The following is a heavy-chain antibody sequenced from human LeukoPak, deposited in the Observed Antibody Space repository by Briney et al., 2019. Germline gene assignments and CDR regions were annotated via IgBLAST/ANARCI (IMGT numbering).Heavy chain of an antibody. CDR2: IKQDGSEK. V-gene: IGHV3-7*01. D-gene: IGHD3-10*01. Sequence: PGGSLRLSCAVSGFTFSSYWMSWVRQAPGKGLEWVANIKQDGSEKHFVDSVKGRFTISRDIAKNSLYLQMNSLRDEDTAVYYCARAYGDYWGQGTLVTVSS. CDR1: GFTFSSYW. CDR3: ARAYGDY. J-gene: IGHJ4*02.